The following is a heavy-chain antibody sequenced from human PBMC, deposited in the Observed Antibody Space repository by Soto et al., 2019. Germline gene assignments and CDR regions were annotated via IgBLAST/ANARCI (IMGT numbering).Heavy chain of an antibody. CDR3: ARGRSSWPNNWFDP. J-gene: IGHJ5*02. Sequence: QVQLVQSGAEVKKPGASVKVSCKASGYTFTSYGISWVRQAPGQGLEWMGWFSAYNGNTNYAQMLQGRVTMTTDTXXSTAYMELRSLRSDDTAVYYCARGRSSWPNNWFDPWGQGTLVTVSS. D-gene: IGHD6-13*01. CDR2: FSAYNGNT. CDR1: GYTFTSYG. V-gene: IGHV1-18*01.